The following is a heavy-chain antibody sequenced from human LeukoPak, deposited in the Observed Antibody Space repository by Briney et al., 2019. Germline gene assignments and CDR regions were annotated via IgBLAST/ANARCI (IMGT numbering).Heavy chain of an antibody. CDR3: GGNHFFHLHL. CDR2: FSYDGTT. CDR1: EDSVSNSPYY. V-gene: IGHV4-39*01. J-gene: IGHJ4*02. Sequence: PSDTLSLTCTFSEDSVSNSPYYWCWVRQPPGKELECIWAFSYDGTTYSSPSLKHRVTMDLDKSSLRVSLKLTSVTAADTAVYYCGGNHFFHLHLWAQGPLVSVPS. D-gene: IGHD3-3*02.